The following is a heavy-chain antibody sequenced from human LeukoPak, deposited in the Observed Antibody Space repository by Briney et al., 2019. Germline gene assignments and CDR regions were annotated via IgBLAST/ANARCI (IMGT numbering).Heavy chain of an antibody. CDR3: ARGLVRGRFDRDV. D-gene: IGHD3-10*01. Sequence: ASVKVSCKASGYTFTSHDIDWVRQATGRGLEWMGWMNPNSGNTGYAQKFQGRVTMTRDTSISTVYMELSSLTSEDTAVYYCARGLVRGRFDRDVWGQGTTVTVS. CDR2: MNPNSGNT. CDR1: GYTFTSHD. J-gene: IGHJ6*02. V-gene: IGHV1-8*01.